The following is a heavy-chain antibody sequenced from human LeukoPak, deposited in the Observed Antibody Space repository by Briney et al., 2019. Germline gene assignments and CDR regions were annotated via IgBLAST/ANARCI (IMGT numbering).Heavy chain of an antibody. V-gene: IGHV4-34*01. Sequence: SETLSLTCAVYGGSFSGYYWSWIRQPPGKGLEWIGEINHSGSTNYNPSLKSRVTISVDTSKNQFSLKLSSVAAADTAVYYCAREGDYYDTSGTLDYWGQGTLVTVSS. CDR2: INHSGST. J-gene: IGHJ4*02. CDR3: AREGDYYDTSGTLDY. CDR1: GGSFSGYY. D-gene: IGHD3-22*01.